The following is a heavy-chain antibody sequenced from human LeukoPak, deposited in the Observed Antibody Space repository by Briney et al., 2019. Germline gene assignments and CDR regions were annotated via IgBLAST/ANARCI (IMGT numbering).Heavy chain of an antibody. J-gene: IGHJ4*02. V-gene: IGHV3-74*01. Sequence: PGRSLRLSCAASGLTFSKYWMHWVRHAPGKGLEWVSRITSDGSRITYADSVKGRFTISRDNAKNTLYLQMNRLRVEDTAVYYCASSPVITRDWGQGTLVTVSS. CDR3: ASSPVITRD. CDR2: ITSDGSRI. D-gene: IGHD3-22*01. CDR1: GLTFSKYW.